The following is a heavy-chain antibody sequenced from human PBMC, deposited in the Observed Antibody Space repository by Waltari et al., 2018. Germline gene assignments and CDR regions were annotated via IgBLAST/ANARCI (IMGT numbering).Heavy chain of an antibody. Sequence: QVQLVQSGAEVKKPGASVKVSCKASGYTFTSYDINWVRQATGQGLEWMGWMNPNSGNTGYAQKFQGRVTITRNTSISTAYMELSSLRSEDTAVYYCARGYYYDSSGYYPTYNWFDPWGQGTLVTVSS. CDR2: MNPNSGNT. CDR3: ARGYYYDSSGYYPTYNWFDP. V-gene: IGHV1-8*03. CDR1: GYTFTSYD. D-gene: IGHD3-22*01. J-gene: IGHJ5*02.